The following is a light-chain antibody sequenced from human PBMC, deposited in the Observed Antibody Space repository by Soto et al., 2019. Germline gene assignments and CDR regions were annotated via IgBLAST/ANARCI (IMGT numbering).Light chain of an antibody. CDR1: QDISSR. CDR3: QQAKSSPGT. CDR2: TIS. V-gene: IGKV1-12*01. Sequence: DIQMTQSPSSVSASVGDRVTITCRASQDISSRLAWYQQKPGKALKLLIYTISSLHGGVSSRFSGSGSGTDFTLTISSLQPEDFATYFCQQAKSSPGTFAQGTKVEIK. J-gene: IGKJ1*01.